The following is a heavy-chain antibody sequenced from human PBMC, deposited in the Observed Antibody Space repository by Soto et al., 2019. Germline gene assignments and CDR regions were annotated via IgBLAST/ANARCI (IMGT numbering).Heavy chain of an antibody. CDR2: INPKSGGT. V-gene: IGHV1-2*04. CDR1: GYTFTGYY. Sequence: ASVKVSCKASGYTFTGYYTHWVRQAPGQGLEWIGWINPKSGGTHYAQNFQGWVTMARDTSISTAYMELSRLKSDDTAVYYCARGYCSGTSCYAANYYYYMDVWGTGTTVTVSS. D-gene: IGHD2-2*01. J-gene: IGHJ6*03. CDR3: ARGYCSGTSCYAANYYYYMDV.